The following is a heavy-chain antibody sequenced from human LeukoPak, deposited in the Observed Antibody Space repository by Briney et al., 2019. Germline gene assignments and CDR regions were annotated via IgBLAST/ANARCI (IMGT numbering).Heavy chain of an antibody. CDR2: IKRDGSEK. J-gene: IGHJ4*02. CDR1: GFTFSNYW. D-gene: IGHD4-17*01. CDR3: ATVSTTVTNLFDS. V-gene: IGHV3-7*03. Sequence: GGSLRLSCEASGFTFSNYWMSWVRQTPEKGLEWVANIKRDGSEKCYGDSVKGRFTISRDNARKSLYLQMSSLRAEDTAVYYCATVSTTVTNLFDSWGQGTLVTVSS.